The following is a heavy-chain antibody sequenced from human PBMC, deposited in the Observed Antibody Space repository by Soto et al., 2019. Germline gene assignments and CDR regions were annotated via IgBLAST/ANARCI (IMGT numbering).Heavy chain of an antibody. D-gene: IGHD2-15*01. CDR2: IWYDGSNK. Sequence: LRLSCAESGFTFTTDGMHWFRQAPFEGLEWVAVIWYDGSNKQYADSVKGRFTISRDISKNTLYLQMNSLRADDTAVYYCARVRGHSNLDCDYWGQGTLVTVSS. V-gene: IGHV3-33*01. CDR1: GFTFTTDG. J-gene: IGHJ4*02. CDR3: ARVRGHSNLDCDY.